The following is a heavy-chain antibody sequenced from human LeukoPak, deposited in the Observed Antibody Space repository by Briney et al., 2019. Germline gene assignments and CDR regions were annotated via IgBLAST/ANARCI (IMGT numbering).Heavy chain of an antibody. CDR1: GFTFSSYW. V-gene: IGHV3-30*18. J-gene: IGHJ4*02. CDR2: ISYDGSNK. CDR3: AKPDSSSWCDFDY. Sequence: SGGSLRLSCAASGFTFSSYWMSWVRQAPGKGLEWVAVISYDGSNKYYADSVKGRFTISRDNSKNTLYLQMNSLRAEDTAVYYCAKPDSSSWCDFDYWGQGTLVTVSS. D-gene: IGHD6-13*01.